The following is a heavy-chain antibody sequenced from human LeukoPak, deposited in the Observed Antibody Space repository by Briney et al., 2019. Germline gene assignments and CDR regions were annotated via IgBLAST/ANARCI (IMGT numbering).Heavy chain of an antibody. CDR1: GFTFGDYA. D-gene: IGHD3-9*01. CDR3: AKWTYYDILTGYNAFDY. Sequence: PGGSLRLSCTASGFTFGDYAMSWVRQAPGKGLEWVSAISGSGGSTYYADSVKGRFTISRDNSKNTLYLQMNSLRAEDTAVYYCAKWTYYDILTGYNAFDYWGQGTLVTVSS. J-gene: IGHJ4*02. V-gene: IGHV3-23*01. CDR2: ISGSGGST.